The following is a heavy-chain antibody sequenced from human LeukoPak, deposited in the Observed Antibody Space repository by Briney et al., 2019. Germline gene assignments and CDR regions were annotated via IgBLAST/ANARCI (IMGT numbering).Heavy chain of an antibody. V-gene: IGHV4-34*01. D-gene: IGHD6-25*01. J-gene: IGHJ6*03. CDR1: GGSFSGYY. Sequence: SSETLSLTCAVYGGSFSGYYWSWIRQPPGTGLEWIAEINNSGTTNYNPSLKGRVTISIDTSKNQFSLKLSSVTAADTAVYYCASSRGYTSGLWYYYMDVWGKGTTVTVSS. CDR3: ASSRGYTSGLWYYYMDV. CDR2: INNSGTT.